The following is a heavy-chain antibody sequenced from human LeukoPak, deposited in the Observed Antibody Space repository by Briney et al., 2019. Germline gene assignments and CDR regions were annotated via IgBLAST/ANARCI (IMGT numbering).Heavy chain of an antibody. J-gene: IGHJ4*02. D-gene: IGHD2-8*01. CDR3: ARGNGSEFDY. Sequence: GGSLRLSCAASGFTFDDYDMSWGRHAPGKGGGCVSGINSNGGTTGYADSVKAPFTISRDNAKNSLYLQMNSLRAEDTCLYHCARGNGSEFDYWGQGTLVTVSS. V-gene: IGHV3-20*01. CDR2: INSNGGTT. CDR1: GFTFDDYD.